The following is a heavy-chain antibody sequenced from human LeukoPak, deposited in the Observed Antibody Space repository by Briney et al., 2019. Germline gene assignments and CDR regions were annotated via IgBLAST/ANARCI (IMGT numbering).Heavy chain of an antibody. V-gene: IGHV4-30-4*07. J-gene: IGHJ5*01. Sequence: NPSETLSLTCTVSGGSINSNTYSWSWIRQPPGKGLEWIGYIFHSGSTHYNPSLRSRVMISEDLSKNQVSLKVTSVTAADTAVYYCARTGGMTTDRRFDSWGQGALVTVSS. CDR3: ARTGGMTTDRRFDS. CDR1: GGSINSNTYS. CDR2: IFHSGST. D-gene: IGHD4-11*01.